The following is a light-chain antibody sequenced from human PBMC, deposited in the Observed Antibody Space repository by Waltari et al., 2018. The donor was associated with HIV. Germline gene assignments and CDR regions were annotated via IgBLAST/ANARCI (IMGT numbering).Light chain of an antibody. CDR2: GAS. CDR1: QSVSSSY. Sequence: EIVLTQSPGTLSLSPGERATLSCRASQSVSSSYLAWYQQKPGQAPRLLIYGASSRATGIPDRFSGSGSGTDFTLTFSRLEPEDFAVYYCQQYGNSPPFTFGPGTKVDIK. CDR3: QQYGNSPPFT. J-gene: IGKJ3*01. V-gene: IGKV3-20*01.